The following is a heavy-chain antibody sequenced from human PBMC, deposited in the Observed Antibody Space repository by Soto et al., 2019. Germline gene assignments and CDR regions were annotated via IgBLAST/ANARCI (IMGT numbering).Heavy chain of an antibody. Sequence: SETLSLTCTVSGGSISSYYWSWIRQPPGKGLEWIGYIYYSGSTNYNPSLKSRVTISVDTSKNQFSLKLSSVTAADTAVYYCARDDSGYDPWGQGTLVTVSS. J-gene: IGHJ5*02. CDR1: GGSISSYY. CDR2: IYYSGST. CDR3: ARDDSGYDP. V-gene: IGHV4-59*01. D-gene: IGHD5-12*01.